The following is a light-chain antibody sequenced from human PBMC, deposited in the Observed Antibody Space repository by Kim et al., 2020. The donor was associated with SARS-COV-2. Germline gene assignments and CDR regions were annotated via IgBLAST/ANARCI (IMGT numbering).Light chain of an antibody. CDR2: EDD. CDR3: QSYDTTNDHLI. J-gene: IGLJ2*01. CDR1: SGSIAANY. Sequence: NFMLTQPHSVSASPGQTVTISCTRSSGSIAANYLQWYQQRPGSAPTTVIFEDDQRPSGVPDRFSASVDTSSNSASLVISGLRTGDEADYYCQSYDTTNDHLIFGGGTQLTVL. V-gene: IGLV6-57*03.